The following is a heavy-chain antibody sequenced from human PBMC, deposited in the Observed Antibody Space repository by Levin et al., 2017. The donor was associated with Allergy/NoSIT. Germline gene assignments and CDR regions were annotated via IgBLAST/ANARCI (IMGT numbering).Heavy chain of an antibody. CDR1: GFSLSTSGMS. CDR3: PRIPHLGHSYGYYYGMDV. CDR2: IARDDDK. V-gene: IGHV2-70*11. D-gene: IGHD5-18*01. Sequence: GSGPTLVTPTQTLTLTCTFSGFSLSTSGMSVSWIRQPPGKALEWLARIARDDDKYYSTSLKTRLTISKDTSKNQVVLPMTNMDPVDTATCYCPRIPHLGHSYGYYYGMDVWGQGTTVTVSS. J-gene: IGHJ6*02.